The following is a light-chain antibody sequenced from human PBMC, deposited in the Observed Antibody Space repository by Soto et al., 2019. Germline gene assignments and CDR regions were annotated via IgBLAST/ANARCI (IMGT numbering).Light chain of an antibody. CDR3: QQRSNLPLT. V-gene: IGKV3-11*01. CDR2: DAS. Sequence: EIVLTQSPATLSLSPGERATLPCRASQSVSSYLAWYQQKPGQAPRLLIYDASNRATGIPARFSGSGSGTDVTLTISILEAEAFAVYYCQQRSNLPLTFGGGTKVEIK. J-gene: IGKJ4*01. CDR1: QSVSSY.